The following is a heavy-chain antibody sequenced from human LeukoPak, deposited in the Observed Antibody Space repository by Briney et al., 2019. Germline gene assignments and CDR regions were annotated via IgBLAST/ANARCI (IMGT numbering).Heavy chain of an antibody. D-gene: IGHD6-13*01. V-gene: IGHV4-59*01. CDR2: IYCSGST. CDR3: ARVGYSSSWYSVTD. CDR1: GGSISSYY. Sequence: SETLSLTCTVSGGSISSYYWSWIRQPPGKGLEWIGYIYCSGSTSYNPSLKSRVTISVDTSKNQFSLKLSSVTAADTAVYYCARVGYSSSWYSVTDWGQGTLVTVSS. J-gene: IGHJ4*02.